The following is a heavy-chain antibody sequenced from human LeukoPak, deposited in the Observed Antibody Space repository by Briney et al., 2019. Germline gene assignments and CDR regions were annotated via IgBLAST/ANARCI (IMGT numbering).Heavy chain of an antibody. Sequence: GGSLRPSCAASGFTFNNAWMSWVRQAPGKGLEWVGRIKSKTDGGTTDYAVPVKGRFTISRDDSKNTLYLQMNSLKTEDAAVYYCTTDFSSAVADTFDYWGQGTLVTVSS. CDR3: TTDFSSAVADTFDY. J-gene: IGHJ4*02. D-gene: IGHD6-19*01. CDR2: IKSKTDGGTT. V-gene: IGHV3-15*01. CDR1: GFTFNNAW.